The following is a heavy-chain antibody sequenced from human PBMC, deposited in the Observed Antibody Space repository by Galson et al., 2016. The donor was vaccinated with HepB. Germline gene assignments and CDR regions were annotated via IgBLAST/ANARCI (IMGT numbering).Heavy chain of an antibody. Sequence: SLRLSCAASEFTFSSHSMNWVRQAPGKGLEWVSYIDRSSSPIYYADSVKGRFTISRDNANNSLYLQMNSLRVEDTAVYYCAREYGQRVNFDCWGQGTLVTVSS. D-gene: IGHD3-10*01. CDR2: IDRSSSPI. CDR1: EFTFSSHS. V-gene: IGHV3-48*01. CDR3: AREYGQRVNFDC. J-gene: IGHJ4*02.